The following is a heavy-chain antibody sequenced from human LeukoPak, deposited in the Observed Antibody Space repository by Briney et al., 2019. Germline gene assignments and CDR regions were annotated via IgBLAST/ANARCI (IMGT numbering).Heavy chain of an antibody. CDR1: GVTFSNNW. D-gene: IGHD5-18*01. V-gene: IGHV3-7*03. CDR2: IKQDGSET. J-gene: IGHJ3*02. Sequence: GRSLRLSCAAAGVTFSNNWMSWVRPVPGKGLEWVAPIKQDGSETYYVDSVKGRFTISRDNAKNSLYLQMDSLRAEDTAVYYCAYSYGYAFDIWGQGTMVIVSA. CDR3: AYSYGYAFDI.